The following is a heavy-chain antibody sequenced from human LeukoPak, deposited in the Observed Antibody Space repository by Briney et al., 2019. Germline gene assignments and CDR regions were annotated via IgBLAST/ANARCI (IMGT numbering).Heavy chain of an antibody. CDR2: ISSSSSYT. Sequence: GGSLRLSCAASGFAFSDYYMSRIRQAPGKGLEWVSYISSSSSYTNYADSVKGRFTISRDNAKNSLYLQMNSLRAEDTAVYYCARRGRSMVRGVITTKYYFDYWGQGTLVTVSS. V-gene: IGHV3-11*06. CDR3: ARRGRSMVRGVITTKYYFDY. J-gene: IGHJ4*02. D-gene: IGHD3-10*01. CDR1: GFAFSDYY.